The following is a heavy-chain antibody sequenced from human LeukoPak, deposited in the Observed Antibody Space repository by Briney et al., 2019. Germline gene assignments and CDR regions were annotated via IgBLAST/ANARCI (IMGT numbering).Heavy chain of an antibody. V-gene: IGHV4-34*01. CDR3: ARVSRPDTYYYYYMDV. CDR2: INHSGST. J-gene: IGHJ6*03. CDR1: GGSFSGYY. D-gene: IGHD2-2*01. Sequence: SETLSLTCAVYGGSFSGYYWSWIRQPPGKRLKWIGEINHSGSTNYNPSLKSRVTMSVDTSKNQFSLKLSSVTAADTAVYYCARVSRPDTYYYYYMDVWGKGTTVTISS.